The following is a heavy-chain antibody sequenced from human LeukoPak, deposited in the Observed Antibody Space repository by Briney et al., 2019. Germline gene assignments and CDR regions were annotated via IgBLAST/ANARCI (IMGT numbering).Heavy chain of an antibody. CDR1: GGTFSSYA. D-gene: IGHD1-26*01. V-gene: IGHV1-69*13. CDR3: ARGRATTHAFDI. CDR2: IIPIFGTA. Sequence: GASVKVSCKASGGTFSSYAISWVRQAPGQGLEWMGGIIPIFGTANYAQKFQGRVTITADESTSTAYMELGSLRSEDTAVYYCARGRATTHAFDIWGQGTMVTVSS. J-gene: IGHJ3*02.